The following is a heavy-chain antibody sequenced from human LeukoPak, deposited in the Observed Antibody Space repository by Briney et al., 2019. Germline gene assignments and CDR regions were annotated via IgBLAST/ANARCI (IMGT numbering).Heavy chain of an antibody. J-gene: IGHJ4*02. CDR3: ARDDSMVRGVIDY. CDR1: GYTFTSYD. CDR2: INPNSGGT. D-gene: IGHD3-10*01. Sequence: GASVKVSCKASGYTFTSYDINWVRQATGQGLEWMGWINPNSGGTNYAQKFQGRVTMTRDTSISTAYMELSSLRSEDTAVYYCARDDSMVRGVIDYWGQGTLVTVSS. V-gene: IGHV1-2*02.